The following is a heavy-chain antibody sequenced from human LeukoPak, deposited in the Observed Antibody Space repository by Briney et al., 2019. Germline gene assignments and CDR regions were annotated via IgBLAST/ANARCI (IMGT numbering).Heavy chain of an antibody. V-gene: IGHV3-23*01. CDR2: ISGSGGST. Sequence: GGSLRLSCAASGFTFSSCAINWVRQAPGKGLEWISAISGSGGSTYYADSVKGRFTISRDNSKNTLYLQMNSLRAEDTAVYYCAPGGRYGGNSPFDYWGQGTLVTVSS. CDR1: GFTFSSCA. D-gene: IGHD4-23*01. CDR3: APGGRYGGNSPFDY. J-gene: IGHJ4*02.